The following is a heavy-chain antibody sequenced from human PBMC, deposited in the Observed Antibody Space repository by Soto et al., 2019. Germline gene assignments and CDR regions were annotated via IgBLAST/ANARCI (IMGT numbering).Heavy chain of an antibody. V-gene: IGHV5-51*01. J-gene: IGHJ4*02. CDR3: ARSDSISSSGFDY. CDR2: IYPGDSDT. Sequence: GESLKLSCKGSGYSFTSFWLGWVPPMPGKGLEWMGIIYPGDSDTRYSPSFQSQVTISADKSISTAYLQWSSLKASDTATYYCARSDSISSSGFDYWGQGTLVTVSS. CDR1: GYSFTSFW. D-gene: IGHD6-6*01.